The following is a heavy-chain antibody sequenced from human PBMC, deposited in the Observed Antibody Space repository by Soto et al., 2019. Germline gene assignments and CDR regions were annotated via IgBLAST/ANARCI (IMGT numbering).Heavy chain of an antibody. CDR2: ISPRSTFR. CDR3: ARGGGGGLFDP. J-gene: IGHJ5*02. V-gene: IGHV3-11*06. CDR1: GFSFSDSY. D-gene: IGHD2-21*01. Sequence: PGGSLRLSCATSGFSFSDSYMSWIRQAPGKGLEWISYISPRSTFRDYAESVKGRFTISRDSVKNSLYLQMNNLTAGDTGVYYCARGGGGGLFDPWGQGSLVTV.